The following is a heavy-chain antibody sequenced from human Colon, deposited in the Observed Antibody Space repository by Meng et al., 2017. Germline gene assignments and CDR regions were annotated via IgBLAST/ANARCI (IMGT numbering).Heavy chain of an antibody. CDR2: ITGDSTYI. D-gene: IGHD2-2*01. CDR3: TRGWMPE. Sequence: LVESGGGLVKPGESLRFSCAASGFTFSGFSLSWVRQAPGKGLEWVSSITGDSTYIYYADSVKGRFTVSRDNAKNSLYLQMNSLRADDTAVYYCTRGWMPEWGQGTLVTVSS. CDR1: GFTFSGFS. V-gene: IGHV3-21*01. J-gene: IGHJ4*01.